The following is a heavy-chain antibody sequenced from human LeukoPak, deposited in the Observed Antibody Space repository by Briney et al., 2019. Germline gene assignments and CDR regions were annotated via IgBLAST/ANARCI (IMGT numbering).Heavy chain of an antibody. CDR2: INPNSGGT. V-gene: IGHV1-2*02. J-gene: IGHJ4*02. Sequence: AASVKVSCKASGYTFTGYYMHWVRQAPGQGLEWMGWINPNSGGTNYAQKFQGRVTMTRDTSISTAYMELSSLRSEDTAVYYCARGRDYYDSSGYYYADFDYWGQGTLVTVSS. CDR1: GYTFTGYY. CDR3: ARGRDYYDSSGYYYADFDY. D-gene: IGHD3-22*01.